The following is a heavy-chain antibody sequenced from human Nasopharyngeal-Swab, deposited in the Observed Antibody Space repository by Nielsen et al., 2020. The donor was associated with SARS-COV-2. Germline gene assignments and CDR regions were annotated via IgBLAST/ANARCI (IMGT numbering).Heavy chain of an antibody. D-gene: IGHD3-10*01. Sequence: GESLNISCAASGFTFNIYAMAWVRRAPGRGLQWVTGVSASGGSTYYTDSVKGQFSISRDNSKNTLFLQMHSLRVEDTAVYYCAKDGVVRGDALDLWGQGTMVTVSS. J-gene: IGHJ3*01. V-gene: IGHV3-23*01. CDR1: GFTFNIYA. CDR3: AKDGVVRGDALDL. CDR2: VSASGGST.